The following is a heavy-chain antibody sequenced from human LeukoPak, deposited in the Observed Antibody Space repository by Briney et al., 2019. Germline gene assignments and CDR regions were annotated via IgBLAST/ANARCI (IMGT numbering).Heavy chain of an antibody. V-gene: IGHV3-73*01. CDR2: IRSKANSYAT. D-gene: IGHD4-17*01. J-gene: IGHJ4*02. CDR3: ATEYYGAYNF. Sequence: PGGSLKLSCAASGFTFSGSAMHWVRQASGKGLEWVGRIRSKANSYATAYAASVKGRFTISRDDSKNTLYLQMNSLKTEDTAVYFCATEYYGAYNFWGQGTLVTVSS. CDR1: GFTFSGSA.